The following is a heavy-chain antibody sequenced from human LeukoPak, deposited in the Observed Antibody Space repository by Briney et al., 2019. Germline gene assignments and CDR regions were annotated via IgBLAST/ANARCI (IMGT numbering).Heavy chain of an antibody. CDR2: IYHSGST. CDR3: ARDKNYFDY. J-gene: IGHJ4*02. Sequence: SETLSLTCTVSDGSISSYYWSWIRQPPGKGLEWIGSIYHSGSTYYNPSLKSRVTISVDTSKNQFSLKLSSVTAADTAVYYCARDKNYFDYWGQGTLVTVSS. V-gene: IGHV4-38-2*02. CDR1: DGSISSYY.